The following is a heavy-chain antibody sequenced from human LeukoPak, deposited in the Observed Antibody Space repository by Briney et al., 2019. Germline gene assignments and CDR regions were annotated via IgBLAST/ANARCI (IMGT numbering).Heavy chain of an antibody. Sequence: PGGSLRLSCAASGLTFSSYGMHWVRQAPGKGLEWVAFTRYDGSNKYYADSVKGRFTISRDNSKNTLYLQMNSLRAEDTAVYYCAKDGATYYYDSSGYYYYWGQGTLVTVSS. V-gene: IGHV3-30*02. J-gene: IGHJ4*02. CDR2: TRYDGSNK. CDR3: AKDGATYYYDSSGYYYY. CDR1: GLTFSSYG. D-gene: IGHD3-22*01.